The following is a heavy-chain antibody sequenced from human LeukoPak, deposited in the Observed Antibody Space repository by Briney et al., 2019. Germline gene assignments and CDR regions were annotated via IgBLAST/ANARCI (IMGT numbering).Heavy chain of an antibody. D-gene: IGHD3-22*01. CDR2: INPSGGST. J-gene: IGHJ6*02. CDR3: ARVRYDSSGYYYTRLYYYYYGVDV. V-gene: IGHV1-46*01. Sequence: ASVKVSCKASGYAFTSYYMHWVRQAPGQGLEWMGIINPSGGSTSYAQKFQGRVTMTRDTSTSTVYMELSSLRSEDTAVYYCARVRYDSSGYYYTRLYYYYYGVDVWGQGTTVTVSS. CDR1: GYAFTSYY.